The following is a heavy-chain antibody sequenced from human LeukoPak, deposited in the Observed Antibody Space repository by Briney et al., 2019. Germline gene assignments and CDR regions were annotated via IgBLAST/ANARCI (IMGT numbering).Heavy chain of an antibody. J-gene: IGHJ4*02. Sequence: SVKVSCKASGGTFSSYAISWVRQAPGQGLEWMGRIIPIFGTANYAQKFQGRVTITTDESTSTAYMELSSLRSEDTAVYYCARDGIAARRVLQGWGQGILVTVSS. V-gene: IGHV1-69*05. CDR2: IIPIFGTA. CDR3: ARDGIAARRVLQG. D-gene: IGHD6-6*01. CDR1: GGTFSSYA.